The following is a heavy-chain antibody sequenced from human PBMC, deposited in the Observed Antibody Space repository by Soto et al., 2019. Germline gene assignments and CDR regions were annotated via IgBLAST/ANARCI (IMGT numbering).Heavy chain of an antibody. D-gene: IGHD2-15*01. J-gene: IGHJ3*02. CDR2: ISAYNGNT. V-gene: IGHV1-18*01. CDR1: GYTFTSFG. CDR3: ARDHRGGTDAFDI. Sequence: QVQLVQSGAEVKKSGASVKVSCKASGYTFTSFGISWVRQAPGQGLEWMGWISAYNGNTNYAENLQGRVTMTTDTTTSTAYMELRSLRSDDTAVYYCARDHRGGTDAFDIWGQGTMVTVSS.